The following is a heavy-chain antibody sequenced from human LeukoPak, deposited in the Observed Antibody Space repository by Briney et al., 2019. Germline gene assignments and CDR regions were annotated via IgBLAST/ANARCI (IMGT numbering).Heavy chain of an antibody. V-gene: IGHV1-3*01. CDR2: INAGNGNT. J-gene: IGHJ4*02. CDR3: ATGETYSSGWYRGPLVS. D-gene: IGHD6-19*01. CDR1: GYTFTSYA. Sequence: ASVKVSCKASGYTFTSYAMHWVRQAPGQRLEWMGWINAGNGNTKYSQKFQGRVTITRDTSASTAYMELSSLRSEDTAVYYCATGETYSSGWYRGPLVSWGQGTLVTVSS.